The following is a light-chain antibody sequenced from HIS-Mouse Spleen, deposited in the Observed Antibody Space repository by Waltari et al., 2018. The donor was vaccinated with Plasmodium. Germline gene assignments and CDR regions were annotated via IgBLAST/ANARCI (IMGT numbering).Light chain of an antibody. CDR2: GAS. CDR1: QSVSSN. V-gene: IGKV3-15*01. J-gene: IGKJ3*01. Sequence: EIVITQSLATLSVSHGERATLSCRASQSVSSNLAGYQQKPGQAPRLLIYGASTRATGIPARFSGSGSGTEFTLTISSLQSEDFAVYYCQQYNNWSFTFGPGTKVDIK. CDR3: QQYNNWSFT.